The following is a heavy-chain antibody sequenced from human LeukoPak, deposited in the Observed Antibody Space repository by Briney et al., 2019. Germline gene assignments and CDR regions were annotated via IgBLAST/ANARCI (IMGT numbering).Heavy chain of an antibody. CDR3: ARDEDGYMSYFDY. J-gene: IGHJ4*02. D-gene: IGHD5-24*01. CDR2: ISSTASSI. Sequence: MRWVRQVPWKGLEWVSYISSTASSIYYADSVKGRFTISRDNAKNSLYLQMNSLRAEDTAVYYCARDEDGYMSYFDYWGQGTLVTVSS. V-gene: IGHV3-48*04.